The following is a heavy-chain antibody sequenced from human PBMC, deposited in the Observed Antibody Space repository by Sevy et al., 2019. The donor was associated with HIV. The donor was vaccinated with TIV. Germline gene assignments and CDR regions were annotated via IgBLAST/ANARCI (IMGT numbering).Heavy chain of an antibody. CDR1: GFTFSSYA. V-gene: IGHV3-23*01. J-gene: IGHJ6*02. Sequence: GGSLRLSCAASGFTFSSYAMSWVRQAPGKGLEWVSAISGSGGSTYYADSVKGRFTISRDNSKNTLYLQMNSLRAEDTAVYYCAKDSGYYDFWSGYYTNYYYYGMDVWGQRTTVTVSS. CDR3: AKDSGYYDFWSGYYTNYYYYGMDV. CDR2: ISGSGGST. D-gene: IGHD3-3*01.